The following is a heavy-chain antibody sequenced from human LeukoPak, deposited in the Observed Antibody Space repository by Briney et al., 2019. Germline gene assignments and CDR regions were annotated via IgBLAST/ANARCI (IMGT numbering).Heavy chain of an antibody. CDR1: GFTVSSYW. D-gene: IGHD3-10*01. CDR2: IKQDGSEK. V-gene: IGHV3-7*01. Sequence: PAGSLRLSCAASGFTVSSYWMSWVRQAPGKGLEWLANIKQDGSEKYYVDSVKGRFTIARDNAKNSLYLRMNSLRAEDTAVYYCASAGVYTLLPGPILWGQGTLVTVSS. CDR3: ASAGVYTLLPGPIL. J-gene: IGHJ4*02.